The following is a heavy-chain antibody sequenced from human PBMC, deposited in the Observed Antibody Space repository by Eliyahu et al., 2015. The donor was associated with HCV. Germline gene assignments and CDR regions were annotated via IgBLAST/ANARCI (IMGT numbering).Heavy chain of an antibody. Sequence: QVQLVQSGAEVKKPGSSVXVSCKASGGTFSSXAISWVRQAPGQGLEWMGGIIPXFGTANYAQKFQGRVTITADESTSTAYMELSSLRSEDTAVYYCARDGRVSSSWYTAPTIRTIYYYGMDVWGQGTTVTVSS. CDR3: ARDGRVSSSWYTAPTIRTIYYYGMDV. D-gene: IGHD6-13*01. CDR1: GGTFSSXA. V-gene: IGHV1-69*01. J-gene: IGHJ6*02. CDR2: IIPXFGTA.